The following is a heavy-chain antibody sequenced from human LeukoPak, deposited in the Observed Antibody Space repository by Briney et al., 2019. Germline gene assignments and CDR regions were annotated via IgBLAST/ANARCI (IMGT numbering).Heavy chain of an antibody. Sequence: SETLSLTCAVYGGSFSGYYWSWLRQPPGKGLEWIGEINHSGSTNYNPSLKSRVTISVDTSKNQLSLTLSSVTAADTAVYYCARGSSYYGSGSYLRWFDPWGQGTLVTVSS. CDR2: INHSGST. D-gene: IGHD3-10*01. V-gene: IGHV4-34*01. CDR1: GGSFSGYY. J-gene: IGHJ5*02. CDR3: ARGSSYYGSGSYLRWFDP.